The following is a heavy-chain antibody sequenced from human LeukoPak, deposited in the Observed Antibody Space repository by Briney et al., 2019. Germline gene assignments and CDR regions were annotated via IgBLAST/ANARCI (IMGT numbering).Heavy chain of an antibody. D-gene: IGHD3-22*01. V-gene: IGHV3-48*02. CDR2: ISSSSSTI. J-gene: IGHJ4*02. CDR3: ARTSGYYITDY. Sequence: PGGSLRLSCAVSGFTFSSYSMNWVRQAPGKGLEWVSYISSSSSTIYYADSVRGRFTISRDNAKNSLYLQMNGLRDEDTAVYYCARTSGYYITDYWGQGTLVTVSS. CDR1: GFTFSSYS.